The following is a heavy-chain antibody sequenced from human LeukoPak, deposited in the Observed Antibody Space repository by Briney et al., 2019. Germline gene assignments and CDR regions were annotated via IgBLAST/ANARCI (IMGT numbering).Heavy chain of an antibody. J-gene: IGHJ6*02. CDR2: IYYSGST. V-gene: IGHV4-39*01. CDR3: ARRNYGMDV. CDR1: GGSISSSSYY. Sequence: SETLSLTCTVSGGSISSSSYYWGWIRQPPGKGLEWIGSIYYSGSTYYDPSLKSRVTISADTSKNQFSLKLSSVTAADTAVYYCARRNYGMDVWGQGTTVTVSS.